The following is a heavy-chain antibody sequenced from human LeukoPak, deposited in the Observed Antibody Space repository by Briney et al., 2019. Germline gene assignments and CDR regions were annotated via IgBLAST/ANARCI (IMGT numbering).Heavy chain of an antibody. CDR1: GFTFSSYA. Sequence: GGSLRLSCAASGFTFSSYAMSWVRQAPGKGLEWVAVISYDGSNKYYADSVKGRFTISRDNSKNTLYLQMNSLRAEDTAVYYCARYYYGSGSYFPYYYYGMDVWGQGTTVTVSS. D-gene: IGHD3-10*01. CDR3: ARYYYGSGSYFPYYYYGMDV. CDR2: ISYDGSNK. V-gene: IGHV3-30*03. J-gene: IGHJ6*02.